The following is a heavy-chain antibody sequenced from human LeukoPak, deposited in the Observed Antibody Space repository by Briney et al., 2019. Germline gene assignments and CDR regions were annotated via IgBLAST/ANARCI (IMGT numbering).Heavy chain of an antibody. D-gene: IGHD4/OR15-4a*01. CDR2: TRSDGSST. Sequence: AGGSLRLSCVASGITFTGNWHWVRQAPGKGLVWVSLTRSDGSSTSYADSVKGRFTISRDSAKNTLYLQMNSLRVEDTAVYYCSPIGAGYWGQGTLVTVSS. V-gene: IGHV3-74*01. CDR3: SPIGAGY. J-gene: IGHJ4*02. CDR1: GITFTGNW.